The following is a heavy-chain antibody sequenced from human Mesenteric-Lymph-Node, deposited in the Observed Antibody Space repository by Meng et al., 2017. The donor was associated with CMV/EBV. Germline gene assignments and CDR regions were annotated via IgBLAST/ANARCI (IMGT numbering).Heavy chain of an antibody. D-gene: IGHD1/OR15-1a*01. V-gene: IGHV3-30*02. J-gene: IGHJ1*01. CDR1: GFTFRTYA. CDR3: AKDRDHSTAWNKYLHP. CDR2: VRSDGGDK. Sequence: SGFTFRTYAMHWVRQAPGKGLEWVALVRSDGGDKFYKDSVKGRFTISRDNSKNTLYLQMNSLRAEDTAVYFCAKDRDHSTAWNKYLHPWGQGTLVTVSS.